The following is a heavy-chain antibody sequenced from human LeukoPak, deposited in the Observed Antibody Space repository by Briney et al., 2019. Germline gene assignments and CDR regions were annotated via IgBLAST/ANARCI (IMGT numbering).Heavy chain of an antibody. CDR1: GGSISSYY. CDR2: IYYSGST. D-gene: IGHD3-16*01. J-gene: IGHJ4*02. V-gene: IGHV4-59*01. Sequence: SETLSLTCTVSGGSISSYYWSWIRQPPGKGLEWIGYIYYSGSTNYNPSLKSRVTISVDTSKNQFSLKLSSVTAADTAVYYCARVRLLGDRFDYWGQGTLVTVSS. CDR3: ARVRLLGDRFDY.